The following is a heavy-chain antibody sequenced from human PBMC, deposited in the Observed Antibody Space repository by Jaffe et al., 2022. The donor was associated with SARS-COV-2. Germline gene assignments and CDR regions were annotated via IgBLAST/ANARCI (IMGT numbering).Heavy chain of an antibody. CDR3: ARMILQWLYGWPAPSGMDV. CDR1: GFTFSNYG. V-gene: IGHV3-33*01. J-gene: IGHJ6*02. D-gene: IGHD3-3*01. Sequence: QVQLVESGGGVVQPGRSLRLSCAASGFTFSNYGMHWVRQAPGKGLEWVAVLWYDASNKYYADSVKGRFTISRDNSKNTLYLQMNSLRAGDTAVYYCARMILQWLYGWPAPSGMDVWGQGTTVTVSS. CDR2: LWYDASNK.